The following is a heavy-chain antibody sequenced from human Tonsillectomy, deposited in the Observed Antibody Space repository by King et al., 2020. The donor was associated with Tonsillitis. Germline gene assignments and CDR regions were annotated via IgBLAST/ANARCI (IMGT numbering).Heavy chain of an antibody. CDR1: GDSISSSSYY. D-gene: IGHD2-15*01. CDR2: IYYSGST. V-gene: IGHV4-39*07. J-gene: IGHJ2*01. Sequence: QLQESGPGLVKPSETLSLTCTVSGDSISSSSYYWGWIRQPPGKGLEWIGTIYYSGSTYYNPSLKSRVTISVDTSKNQFSLKLSSVTAADTAVYYCARRFVGGLYVGLWGRGTLVTVSS. CDR3: ARRFVGGLYVGL.